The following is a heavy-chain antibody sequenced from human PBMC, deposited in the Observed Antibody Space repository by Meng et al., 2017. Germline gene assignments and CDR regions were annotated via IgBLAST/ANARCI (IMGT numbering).Heavy chain of an antibody. D-gene: IGHD3-3*01. CDR3: ASNYDFFF. CDR1: GFTFSSYS. J-gene: IGHJ4*02. V-gene: IGHV3-7*01. CDR2: IKEDGSEK. Sequence: GESLKISCAASGFTFSSYSMNWVRQAPGKGLEWVANIKEDGSEKYYVDSVKGRFTISRDNAKNSLFLQMNSLRAEDTAVYYCASNYDFFFWGQGTLVTVSS.